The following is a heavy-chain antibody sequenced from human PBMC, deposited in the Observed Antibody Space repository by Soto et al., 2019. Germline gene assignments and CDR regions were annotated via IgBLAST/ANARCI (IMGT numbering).Heavy chain of an antibody. V-gene: IGHV3-66*01. Sequence: GGSLRLSCAASGFTVSTKYMSWVRQAQGKGLEWVSVIYSGGSTFYADSVRGRFTISRDNSKNTVNLQINSLRAEDTAVYYCARDTWAADYWGQGTPVTVSS. CDR3: ARDTWAADY. J-gene: IGHJ4*02. CDR1: GFTVSTKY. CDR2: IYSGGST.